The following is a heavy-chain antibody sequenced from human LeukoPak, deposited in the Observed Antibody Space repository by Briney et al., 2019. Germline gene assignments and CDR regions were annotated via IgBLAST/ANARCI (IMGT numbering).Heavy chain of an antibody. CDR2: IRYDGSNK. CDR1: GFTFSSYG. CDR3: AKTSTVTTPNDY. J-gene: IGHJ4*02. V-gene: IGHV3-30*02. D-gene: IGHD4-17*01. Sequence: GGPLRLSCAASGFTFSSYGMHWVRQAPGKGLEWVAFIRYDGSNKYYADSVKGRFTISRDNSKNTLYLQMNSLRAEDTAVYYCAKTSTVTTPNDYWGQGTLVTVSS.